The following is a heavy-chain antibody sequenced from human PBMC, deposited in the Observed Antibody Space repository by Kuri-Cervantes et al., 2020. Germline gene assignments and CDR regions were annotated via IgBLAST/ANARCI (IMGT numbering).Heavy chain of an antibody. CDR1: GYTFTSYY. J-gene: IGHJ6*02. Sequence: ASVKVSCKASGYTFTSYYMHWVRQAPGQGLEWMGWINPNSGGTNYAQKFQGRVTITRNTSISTAYMELSRLRSDDTAVYYCARGESGDYYSTMGENYYGMDVWGQGTTVTVSS. V-gene: IGHV1-2*02. D-gene: IGHD3-22*01. CDR3: ARGESGDYYSTMGENYYGMDV. CDR2: INPNSGGT.